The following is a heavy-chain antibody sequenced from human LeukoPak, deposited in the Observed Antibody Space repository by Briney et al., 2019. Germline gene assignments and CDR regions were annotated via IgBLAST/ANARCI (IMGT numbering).Heavy chain of an antibody. CDR2: ISSSSSYI. Sequence: PGGSLRLSCAASGFTFSSYSMNWVRQAPGKGLEGVSSISSSSSYIYYADSVKGRFTISRDNAKNSLYLQMNSLRAEDTAVYYCAREVDYGDYLGYWGQGTLVTVSS. J-gene: IGHJ4*02. D-gene: IGHD4-17*01. CDR3: AREVDYGDYLGY. CDR1: GFTFSSYS. V-gene: IGHV3-21*01.